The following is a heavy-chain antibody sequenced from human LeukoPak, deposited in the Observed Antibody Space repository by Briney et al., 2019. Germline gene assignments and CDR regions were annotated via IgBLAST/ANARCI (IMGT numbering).Heavy chain of an antibody. D-gene: IGHD6-13*01. J-gene: IGHJ4*02. Sequence: PSETLSLTCTVSGGSISSYYWSWIRQPPGKELEWIGYIYYSGSTNYNPSLKSRVTISLDTSKNQFSLKLSSVIAADTAVYYCARHRSWYYFDYWGQGTLVTVSS. CDR1: GGSISSYY. CDR3: ARHRSWYYFDY. V-gene: IGHV4-59*08. CDR2: IYYSGST.